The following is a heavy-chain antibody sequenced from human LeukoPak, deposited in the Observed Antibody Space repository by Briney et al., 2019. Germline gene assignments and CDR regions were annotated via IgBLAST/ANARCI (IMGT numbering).Heavy chain of an antibody. J-gene: IGHJ4*02. CDR3: AGRITIFGVVSDY. D-gene: IGHD3-3*01. CDR1: GGSISSGDYY. CDR2: IYYSGST. V-gene: IGHV4-30-4*08. Sequence: SQTLSLTCTVSGGSISSGDYYWSWIRQPPGKGLEWIGDIYYSGSTYYNPSLKSRVTISVDTSKNQFSLKLSSVTAADTAVYYCAGRITIFGVVSDYWGQGTLVTVSS.